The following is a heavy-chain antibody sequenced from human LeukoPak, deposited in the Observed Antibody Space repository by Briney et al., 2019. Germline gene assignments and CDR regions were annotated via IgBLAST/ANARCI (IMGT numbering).Heavy chain of an antibody. CDR1: GGSFSGYY. D-gene: IGHD3-10*01. V-gene: IGHV4-34*01. Sequence: ASETLSLTCAVYGGSFSGYYWSWIRQAPGKGLEWIGEINHSGSTNYNPSLKSRVTISVDTSKNQFSLKLSSVTAADTAVYYCARGRARYYGSGSYSLWGQGTLVTVSS. CDR3: ARGRARYYGSGSYSL. CDR2: INHSGST. J-gene: IGHJ4*02.